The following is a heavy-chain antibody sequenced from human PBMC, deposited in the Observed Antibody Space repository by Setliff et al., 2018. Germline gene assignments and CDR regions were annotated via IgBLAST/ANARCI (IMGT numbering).Heavy chain of an antibody. CDR1: GGSISSSSYY. CDR2: IYYSGST. J-gene: IGHJ5*02. CDR3: ARGGPYCSSTSCYKVYNWFDP. V-gene: IGHV4-39*07. D-gene: IGHD2-2*02. Sequence: PSETLSLTCTVSGGSISSSSYYWGWIHQPPGKGLEWIGSIYYSGSTYYNPSLKSRVTISVDTSKNQFSLKLSSVTAADTAVYYCARGGPYCSSTSCYKVYNWFDPWGQGTLVTVSS.